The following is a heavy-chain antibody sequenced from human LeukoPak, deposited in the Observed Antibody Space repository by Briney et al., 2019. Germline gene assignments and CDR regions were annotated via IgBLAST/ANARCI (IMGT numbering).Heavy chain of an antibody. CDR1: GGSFSGYY. CDR3: ARAGAGNNYYYDSSGLDY. V-gene: IGHV4-34*01. J-gene: IGHJ4*02. D-gene: IGHD3-22*01. Sequence: SETLSLTCAVYGGSFSGYYWSWIRQPPGKGLERIGEINHSGSTNYNPSLKSRVTISVDTSKNQFSLKLSSVTAADTAVYYCARAGAGNNYYYDSSGLDYWGQGTLVTVSS. CDR2: INHSGST.